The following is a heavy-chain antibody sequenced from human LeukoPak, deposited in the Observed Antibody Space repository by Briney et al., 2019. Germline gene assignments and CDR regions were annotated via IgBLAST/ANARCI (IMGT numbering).Heavy chain of an antibody. J-gene: IGHJ6*03. D-gene: IGHD1-14*01. CDR2: MKPNSGNT. V-gene: IGHV1-8*01. CDR1: GYIFTSYK. CDR3: ARGEPYMDV. Sequence: ASVKVSCKASGYIFTSYKISWVRQATGQGLEWMGWMKPNSGNTGYAQKFQGRVTMPRSTSISTAYMELSSLRSEDTAVYYCARGEPYMDVWGKGTTVTVSS.